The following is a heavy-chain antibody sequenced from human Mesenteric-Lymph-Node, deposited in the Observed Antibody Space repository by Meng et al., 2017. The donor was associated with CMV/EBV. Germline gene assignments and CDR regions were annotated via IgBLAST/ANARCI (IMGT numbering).Heavy chain of an antibody. Sequence: EVDLVEPGGGLVQPGGSLRLSCAASGFNVRDKYMSWVCQAPGKGLEWVCIIYRGDNTYYIDSVKDRFTVSRDNSKNTMYLQMNSLRVEDTAVYYCTGDSVSNPNLDYWGQGTLVTVSS. CDR2: IYRGDNT. V-gene: IGHV3-66*01. J-gene: IGHJ4*02. D-gene: IGHD3-10*01. CDR3: TGDSVSNPNLDY. CDR1: GFNVRDKY.